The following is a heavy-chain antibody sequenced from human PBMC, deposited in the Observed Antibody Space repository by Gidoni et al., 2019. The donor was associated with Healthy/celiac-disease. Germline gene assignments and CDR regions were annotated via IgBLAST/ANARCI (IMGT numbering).Heavy chain of an antibody. D-gene: IGHD3-22*01. J-gene: IGHJ6*02. V-gene: IGHV4-59*01. CDR1: GGSISSYF. CDR2: IYYSGCT. CDR3: ARDQFDSSGYYFGYYYGMDV. Sequence: QVQLQESGPGLVKPSETLSLTCTVSGGSISSYFWSWIRQPPGKGLEGIGYIYYSGCTNNNPSLKSRVTLSVDTAKNQFSLKLSSVTAADTAVYYCARDQFDSSGYYFGYYYGMDVWGQGTTVTVSS.